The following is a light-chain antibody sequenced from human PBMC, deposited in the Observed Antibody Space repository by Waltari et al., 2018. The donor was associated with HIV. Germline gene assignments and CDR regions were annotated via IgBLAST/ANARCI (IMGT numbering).Light chain of an antibody. CDR2: DVT. V-gene: IGLV2-8*01. J-gene: IGLJ2*01. CDR1: SSDVGAYNY. Sequence: QSALTQPPSASGSPGQSVTISCTGTSSDVGAYNYVSWFQQHPGKAPKLMIYDVTKRPSGVPDRFSGSKSGNTASLTVPGLQAEDEADYYCASHAGSKDVFGGGTRLTVL. CDR3: ASHAGSKDV.